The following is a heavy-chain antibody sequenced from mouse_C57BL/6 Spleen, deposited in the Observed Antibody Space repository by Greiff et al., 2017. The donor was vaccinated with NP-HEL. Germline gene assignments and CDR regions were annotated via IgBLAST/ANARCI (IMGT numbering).Heavy chain of an antibody. Sequence: EVNVVESGGGLVKPGGSLKLSCAASGFTFSSYTMSWVRQTPEKRLEWVATISGGGGNTYYPDSVKGRFTISRDNAKNTLYLQMSSLRSEDTALYYCARHGWADFDYWGQGTTLTVSS. CDR2: ISGGGGNT. D-gene: IGHD1-1*02. V-gene: IGHV5-9*01. CDR3: ARHGWADFDY. CDR1: GFTFSSYT. J-gene: IGHJ2*01.